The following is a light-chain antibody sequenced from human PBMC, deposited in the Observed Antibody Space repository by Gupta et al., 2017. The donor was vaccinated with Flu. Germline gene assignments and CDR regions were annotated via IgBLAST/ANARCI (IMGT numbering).Light chain of an antibody. J-gene: IGKJ3*01. CDR2: AAS. V-gene: IGKV1-12*01. Sequence: DIQMTQVPSSLSASVGDRVTITCRASQDISSWLAWYQQKPGKAPKLLIYAASNWQSGVPSSFSGSGSGIDFTLTISSRQHEDFATYYCQQGNSVPPFTFGHGTKVDIK. CDR1: QDISSW. CDR3: QQGNSVPPFT.